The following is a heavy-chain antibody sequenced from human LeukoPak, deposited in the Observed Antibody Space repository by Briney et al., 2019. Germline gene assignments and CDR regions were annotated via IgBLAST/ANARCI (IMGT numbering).Heavy chain of an antibody. V-gene: IGHV4-61*05. CDR3: ARGEGSGSYYSYFDY. CDR2: IYYSGSS. CDR1: GGSISSSSYY. D-gene: IGHD1-26*01. J-gene: IGHJ4*02. Sequence: SETLSLTCTVSGGSISSSSYYWGWIRQPPGKGLEWIGYIYYSGSSDYNPSLKSRATISVDTSKTQFSLKLSSVTAADTAVYYCARGEGSGSYYSYFDYWGQGTLVTVSS.